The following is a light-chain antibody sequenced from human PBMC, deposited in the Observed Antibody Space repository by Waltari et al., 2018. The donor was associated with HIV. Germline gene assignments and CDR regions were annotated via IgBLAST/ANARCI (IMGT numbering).Light chain of an antibody. V-gene: IGLV2-11*01. CDR1: SSDIGTYHY. CDR3: CSYAGTYV. CDR2: DVS. Sequence: QSALTQPRSVSGSPGQAVTISCTGTSSDIGTYHYVPWYHQHPAKAPTLMIYDVSQRPSGVPDRFSGSKSGNTASLTISGLQAEDEADYYCCSYAGTYVFGTGTKVTVL. J-gene: IGLJ1*01.